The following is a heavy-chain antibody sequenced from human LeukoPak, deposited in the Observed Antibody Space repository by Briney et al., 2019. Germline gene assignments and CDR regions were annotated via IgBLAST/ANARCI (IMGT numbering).Heavy chain of an antibody. Sequence: ASVTVSCKASGYTFTSYYMHWVRQAPGQGLEWMGIINPSGGSTSYAQKFQGRVTMTRDTSTSTVYMELSSLRSEDTAVYYCARDLRIAAAGIWGQGTLVTVSS. CDR2: INPSGGST. CDR3: ARDLRIAAAGI. CDR1: GYTFTSYY. J-gene: IGHJ4*02. D-gene: IGHD6-13*01. V-gene: IGHV1-46*01.